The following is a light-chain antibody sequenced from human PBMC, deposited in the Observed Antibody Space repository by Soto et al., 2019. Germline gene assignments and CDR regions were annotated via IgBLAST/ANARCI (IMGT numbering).Light chain of an antibody. V-gene: IGLV1-40*01. CDR2: TNN. J-gene: IGLJ1*01. CDR3: QSYDSRISAYV. Sequence: QSVLTQPPSVSGAPGQRVTISCTGSNSNIGAGYDVHWYLQLPGAAPKLLVYTNNNRPSGVPDRFSGSKSGTSASLVITGLQAEDEADYYCQSYDSRISAYVFGTGTKVTVL. CDR1: NSNIGAGYD.